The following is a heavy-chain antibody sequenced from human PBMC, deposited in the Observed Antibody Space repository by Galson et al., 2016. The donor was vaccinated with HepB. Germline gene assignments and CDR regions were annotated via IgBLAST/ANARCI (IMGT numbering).Heavy chain of an antibody. CDR1: AGSFSGFH. Sequence: SETLSLTCAVYAGSFSGFHWTWIRQAPGRGLEWLGEINHSGNTNYDPSLTSRVTISVDTSNNRFSLSLSAVTAADAGIYYRAGGAVGFCSSSTCYNYYYGLDVWGQGTTVSVSS. V-gene: IGHV4-34*01. CDR3: AGGAVGFCSSSTCYNYYYGLDV. D-gene: IGHD2-2*02. J-gene: IGHJ6*02. CDR2: INHSGNT.